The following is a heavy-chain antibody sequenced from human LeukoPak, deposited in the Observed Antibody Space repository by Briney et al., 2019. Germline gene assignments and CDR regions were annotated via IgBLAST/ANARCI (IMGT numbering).Heavy chain of an antibody. CDR2: IYTSGST. V-gene: IGHV4-4*07. CDR1: GGSISSNY. J-gene: IGHJ5*02. Sequence: SETLSLTCTVSGGSISSNYWSWIRQPAGKGLEWIGRIYTSGSTNYNPSLKSRFTMSVDTSKNQFSLKLSSVTAADTAVYYCARDGHHYDSGAPSFGNWFDPWGQGTLVTVSS. CDR3: ARDGHHYDSGAPSFGNWFDP. D-gene: IGHD3-22*01.